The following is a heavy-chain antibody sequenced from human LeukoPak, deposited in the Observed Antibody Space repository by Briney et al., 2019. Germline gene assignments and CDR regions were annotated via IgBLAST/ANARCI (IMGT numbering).Heavy chain of an antibody. D-gene: IGHD4-17*01. CDR1: GGSISSYY. CDR2: IYYTGST. J-gene: IGHJ4*02. CDR3: ARARHDYGDYYFDY. Sequence: PSETLSLTCTVYGGSISSYYWSWIRQPPGKGLKWLGSIYYTGSTNYHPSLKSRVTISLDTSKNQFSLRLSSVTAADTAVYYCARARHDYGDYYFDYWGQGTLVTVSS. V-gene: IGHV4-59*01.